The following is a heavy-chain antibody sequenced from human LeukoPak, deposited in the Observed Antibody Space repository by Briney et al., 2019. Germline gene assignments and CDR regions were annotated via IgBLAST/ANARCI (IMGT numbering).Heavy chain of an antibody. CDR2: IIPIFGTA. D-gene: IGHD2-15*01. V-gene: IGHV1-69*13. CDR3: ARGGGSIRHSYYYYVDV. J-gene: IGHJ6*03. Sequence: ASVKVSCKASGGTFSSYAISWVRQAPEQGLEWMGGIIPIFGTANYAQKFQGRVTITADESTSTAHMELSSLRDEDTALYYCARGGGSIRHSYYYYVDVWGKGTSVTVSS. CDR1: GGTFSSYA.